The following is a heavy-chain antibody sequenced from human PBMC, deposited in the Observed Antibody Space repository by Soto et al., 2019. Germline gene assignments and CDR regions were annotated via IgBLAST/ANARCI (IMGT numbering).Heavy chain of an antibody. CDR1: GGTFSSYA. V-gene: IGHV1-69*01. D-gene: IGHD6-6*01. Sequence: QVQLVQSGAEVKKPGSSVKVSCKASGGTFSSYAISWVRQAPGQGLEWMGGIIPIFGTANYAQKFQGRVTITADESTSTAYMELSSLRSEDTAVYYCANRKQLAGNYYYYYRMDVWGQGTTVTVSS. CDR3: ANRKQLAGNYYYYYRMDV. CDR2: IIPIFGTA. J-gene: IGHJ6*02.